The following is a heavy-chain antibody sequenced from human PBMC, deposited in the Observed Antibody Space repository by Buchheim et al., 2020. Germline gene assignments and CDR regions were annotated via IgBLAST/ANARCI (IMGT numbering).Heavy chain of an antibody. D-gene: IGHD3-3*01. CDR3: ARVTVLRFLEWLFPDWIPGWGMDV. Sequence: QVQLQQWGAGLLEPSETLSLTCAVYGGSFSGYYWSWIRQPPGKGLEWIGEINHSGSTNYNPSLKSRVTISVDTSKNQFSLKLSSVTAADTAVYYCARVTVLRFLEWLFPDWIPGWGMDVWGQGTT. CDR2: INHSGST. J-gene: IGHJ6*02. V-gene: IGHV4-34*01. CDR1: GGSFSGYY.